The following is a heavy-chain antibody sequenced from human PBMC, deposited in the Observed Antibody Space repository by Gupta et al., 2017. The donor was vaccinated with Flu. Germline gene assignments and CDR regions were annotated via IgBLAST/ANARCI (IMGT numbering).Heavy chain of an antibody. V-gene: IGHV1-69*06. CDR3: ARGWSGYDLGDHYYFDY. J-gene: IGHJ4*02. Sequence: QVQLVQSGAEVKKPGSSVKVSCKASGGTFSSYAISWVRQAPGQGLEWMGGIIPIFGTANYAQKFQGRVTITADKSTSTAYMELSSLRSEDTAVYYCARGWSGYDLGDHYYFDYWGQGTLVTVSS. CDR2: IIPIFGTA. D-gene: IGHD5-12*01. CDR1: GGTFSSYA.